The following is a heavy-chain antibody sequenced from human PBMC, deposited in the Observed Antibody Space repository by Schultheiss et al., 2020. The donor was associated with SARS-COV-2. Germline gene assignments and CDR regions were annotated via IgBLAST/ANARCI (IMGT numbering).Heavy chain of an antibody. CDR3: ARAPWIQLWRVFDY. V-gene: IGHV3-33*08. Sequence: GGSLRLSCAASGFTVSSNYMSWVRQAPGKGLEWVAVIWYDGSNKYYADSVKGRFTISRDNSKNTLYLQMNSLRAEDTAVYYCARAPWIQLWRVFDYWGQGTLVTVSS. J-gene: IGHJ4*02. CDR2: IWYDGSNK. CDR1: GFTVSSNY. D-gene: IGHD5-18*01.